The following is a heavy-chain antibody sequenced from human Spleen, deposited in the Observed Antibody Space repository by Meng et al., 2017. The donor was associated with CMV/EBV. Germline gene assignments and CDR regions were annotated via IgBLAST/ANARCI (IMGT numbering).Heavy chain of an antibody. J-gene: IGHJ4*02. D-gene: IGHD5-12*01. CDR2: ISGSNSHI. Sequence: GGSLRLSCAASGFTFSSYAMSWVRQAPGKGLEWVSSISGSNSHIYYADSVKGRFTISRDNAKNSLHLQMSSLRAEDTAMYYCARGLGDSGSDNYFDYWGQGILVTVSS. CDR1: GFTFSSYA. V-gene: IGHV3-21*01. CDR3: ARGLGDSGSDNYFDY.